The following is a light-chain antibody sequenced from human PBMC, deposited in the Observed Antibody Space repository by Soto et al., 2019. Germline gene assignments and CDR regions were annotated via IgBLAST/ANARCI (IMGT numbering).Light chain of an antibody. V-gene: IGKV1-5*01. CDR1: QSISTW. CDR2: DSS. Sequence: DIQMTQSPSTLSASVGDRVTITCRASQSISTWLAWYQQKSGRAPKLLIYDSSSLESGVPSRFSGSGSGTEFTLTITSLQPEDSATYYCRQHNSFPITFGQGTRLEIK. CDR3: RQHNSFPIT. J-gene: IGKJ5*01.